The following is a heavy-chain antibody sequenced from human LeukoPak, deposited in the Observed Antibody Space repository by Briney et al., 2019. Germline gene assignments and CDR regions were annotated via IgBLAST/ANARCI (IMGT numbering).Heavy chain of an antibody. D-gene: IGHD6-19*01. CDR3: ARDHSYSSGWTHWYSDL. CDR1: GGSISSSSYY. V-gene: IGHV4-39*07. Sequence: SETLSLTCTVSGGSISSSSYYWGWIRQPPGKGLEWIGSIYYSGSTYYNPSLKSRVTISVDTSKNQFSLKLSSVTAADTAVYYCARDHSYSSGWTHWYSDLWGRGTLVTVSS. CDR2: IYYSGST. J-gene: IGHJ2*01.